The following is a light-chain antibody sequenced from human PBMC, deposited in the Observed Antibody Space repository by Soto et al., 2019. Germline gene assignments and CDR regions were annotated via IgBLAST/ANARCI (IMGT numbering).Light chain of an antibody. Sequence: DIEMTQTPSSLSASVGYRVTITCRASQTISNYLNWYQQKPGKAPKLLIYAASSLQSGVPSRFSGSGSGTDFTLTISSLQPEDFATFYCQQSYSTPITFAQGRLLEIK. CDR3: QQSYSTPIT. CDR1: QTISNY. CDR2: AAS. J-gene: IGKJ5*01. V-gene: IGKV1-39*01.